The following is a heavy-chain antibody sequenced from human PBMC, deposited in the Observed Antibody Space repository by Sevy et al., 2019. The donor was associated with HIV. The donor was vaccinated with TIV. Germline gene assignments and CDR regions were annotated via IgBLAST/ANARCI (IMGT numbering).Heavy chain of an antibody. CDR1: GFTFSIYA. J-gene: IGHJ4*02. V-gene: IGHV3-23*01. CDR2: ISGGSDDS. CDR3: AKERPNTSSWIFDY. D-gene: IGHD6-13*01. Sequence: GGSLRLSCAASGFTFSIYAMSWVRQAPGKGLEWVSGISGGSDDSYYADSVRGRFTISRDSSKNTLYMQMSGLRAEDTAIYYCAKERPNTSSWIFDYWGQGTLVTVSS.